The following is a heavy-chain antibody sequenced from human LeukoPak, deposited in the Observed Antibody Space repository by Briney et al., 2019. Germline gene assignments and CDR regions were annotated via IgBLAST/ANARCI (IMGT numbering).Heavy chain of an antibody. Sequence: ASVKVSCKASGDTFTNDYMHWVRQAPGQGLEWMGIINPTGGITSYAQKFQGRVTMTRDTSTSTVYLELSSLRSEDAAVYYCVRGGTSMDIMDDYWGQGTLVTVSS. D-gene: IGHD5-12*01. CDR1: GDTFTNDY. V-gene: IGHV1-46*01. J-gene: IGHJ4*02. CDR2: INPTGGIT. CDR3: VRGGTSMDIMDDY.